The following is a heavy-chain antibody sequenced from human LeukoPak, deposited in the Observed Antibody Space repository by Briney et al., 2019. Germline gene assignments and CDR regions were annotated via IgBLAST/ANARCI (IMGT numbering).Heavy chain of an antibody. Sequence: GGSLRLSCAATGFTFSSYAMTWVRQAPGKGLEWVSAIGGSTYYADSVKGRFTISRDNSENTLYLQMNSLRAEDTAVYYCARLLRYFDWRSSYYFDYWGQGTLVTVSS. CDR2: IGGST. V-gene: IGHV3-23*01. J-gene: IGHJ4*02. CDR1: GFTFSSYA. CDR3: ARLLRYFDWRSSYYFDY. D-gene: IGHD3-9*01.